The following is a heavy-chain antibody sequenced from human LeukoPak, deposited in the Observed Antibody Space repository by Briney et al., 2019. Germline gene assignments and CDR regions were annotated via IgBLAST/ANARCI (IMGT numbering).Heavy chain of an antibody. J-gene: IGHJ5*02. CDR3: ARSPGVEGWFDP. CDR1: GGTFCSYA. CDR2: IIPIFGTA. Sequence: SVKVSCKASGGTFCSYAISWVRQAPGQGLEWMGGIIPIFGTANYAQKFQGRVTITADESTSTAYMELSSLRSEDTAVYYCARSPGVEGWFDPWGQGTLVTVSS. D-gene: IGHD3-3*01. V-gene: IGHV1-69*13.